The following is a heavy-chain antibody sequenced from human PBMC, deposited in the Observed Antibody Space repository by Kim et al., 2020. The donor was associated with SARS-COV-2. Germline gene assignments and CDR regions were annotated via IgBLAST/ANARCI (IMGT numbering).Heavy chain of an antibody. Sequence: GGSLRLSCAASGYTFSLHWMHWVRQDPGKGLVWVARINSDASRVAYADSVKGRFTISRDNARNTLYLQMNSLRAEDTALYYCARGGMATFDYWGQGTLVTVSS. J-gene: IGHJ4*02. CDR1: GYTFSLHW. CDR2: INSDASRV. D-gene: IGHD5-12*01. V-gene: IGHV3-74*01. CDR3: ARGGMATFDY.